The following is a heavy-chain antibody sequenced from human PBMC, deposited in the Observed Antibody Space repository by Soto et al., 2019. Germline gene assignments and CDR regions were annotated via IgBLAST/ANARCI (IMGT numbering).Heavy chain of an antibody. CDR1: GYTFTDYY. J-gene: IGHJ4*02. D-gene: IGHD2-15*01. CDR3: AREYCSGGNCYKFVDY. Sequence: QVQLVQSGAEVKKPGASVKVSCKASGYTFTDYYIHWVRQAPGQGLEWMGWINPKNGGTNYAQKFKGWVTMTRDTSISTAYMELSRLSSDDKAVYYCAREYCSGGNCYKFVDYWGQGILVTVSS. CDR2: INPKNGGT. V-gene: IGHV1-2*04.